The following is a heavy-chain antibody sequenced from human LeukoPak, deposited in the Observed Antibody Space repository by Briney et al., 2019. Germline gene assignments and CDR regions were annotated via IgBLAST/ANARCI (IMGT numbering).Heavy chain of an antibody. Sequence: GGSLRLSCAASGFTFSSYTMSWVRQAPGKGLEWISTISDNGGGTFYADSVKGRFTISRDNSKNTLSLQMNSLRAEDTAVYHCARSLVAVAAAWGQGTLVTVSS. CDR1: GFTFSSYT. CDR3: ARSLVAVAAA. V-gene: IGHV3-23*01. J-gene: IGHJ5*02. D-gene: IGHD5-12*01. CDR2: ISDNGGGT.